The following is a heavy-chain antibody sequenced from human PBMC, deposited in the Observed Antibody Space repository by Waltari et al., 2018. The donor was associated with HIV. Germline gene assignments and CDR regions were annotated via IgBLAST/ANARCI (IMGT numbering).Heavy chain of an antibody. J-gene: IGHJ3*02. CDR3: ARDFNRWRGPAANKASRAFDI. CDR1: GGSISSSNW. D-gene: IGHD2-2*01. V-gene: IGHV4-4*02. CDR2: IYHSGST. Sequence: QVQLQESGPGLVKPSGTLSLTCAVSGGSISSSNWWSWVRQPPGKGLEWIGEIYHSGSTNYNPSLKSRVTISVDKSKNQFSLKLSSVTAADTAVYYCARDFNRWRGPAANKASRAFDIWGQGTMVTVSS.